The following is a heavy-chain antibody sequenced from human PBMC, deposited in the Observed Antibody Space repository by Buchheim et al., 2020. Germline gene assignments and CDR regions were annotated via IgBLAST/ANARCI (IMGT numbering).Heavy chain of an antibody. D-gene: IGHD3-16*01. CDR2: IRSKANSYAT. Sequence: EVQLVESGGGLVQPGGSLKLSCAASGFTFSGSAMHWVRQASGKGLEWVGRIRSKANSYATAYAASVKGRFTISRDDSKNTAYLQMNSLKTEDTAVYYCTRLGFDDYVRGSNPSGDYWGQGTL. CDR1: GFTFSGSA. V-gene: IGHV3-73*01. J-gene: IGHJ4*02. CDR3: TRLGFDDYVRGSNPSGDY.